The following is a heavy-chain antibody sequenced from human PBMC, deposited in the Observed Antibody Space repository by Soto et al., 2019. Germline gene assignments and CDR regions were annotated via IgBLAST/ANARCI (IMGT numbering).Heavy chain of an antibody. D-gene: IGHD3-22*01. CDR2: ILFDGSDT. CDR3: AVDSSGYSYDH. J-gene: IGHJ4*02. CDR1: GFAFSSCT. V-gene: IGHV3-30*01. Sequence: HPGGSLRLSCAASGFAFSSCTMSWVRQAPGKGLEWVAIILFDGSDTYYADSVKGRFTISRDNFENTLYLQVNSLRPEDTAVYYCAVDSSGYSYDHWGQGTLVTVSS.